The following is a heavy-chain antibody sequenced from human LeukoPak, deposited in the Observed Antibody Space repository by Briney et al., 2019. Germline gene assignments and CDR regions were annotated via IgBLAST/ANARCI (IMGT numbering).Heavy chain of an antibody. Sequence: GGSLRLSCAVSGLTLSNYGMSWVRQAPGKGLEWVAGIGASGGGTNYADSVKGRFTISRDNPKNTLYLQMSSLRAEDTAVYFCAKRGVVIRVILVGFHKEAYYFDSWGQGALVTVSS. J-gene: IGHJ4*02. CDR3: AKRGVVIRVILVGFHKEAYYFDS. CDR2: IGASGGGT. D-gene: IGHD3-10*01. V-gene: IGHV3-23*01. CDR1: GLTLSNYG.